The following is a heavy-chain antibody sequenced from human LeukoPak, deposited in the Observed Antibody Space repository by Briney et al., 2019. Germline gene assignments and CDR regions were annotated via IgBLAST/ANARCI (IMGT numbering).Heavy chain of an antibody. Sequence: ASVKVSFKASVGTFSSYAISWVRQAPGQGLEWMGGIIPIFGTANYAQKFQGRVTITADESTSTAYMELSSLRSEDTAVYYCARGVNRYDFWSGYSNFDYWGQGTLVTVS. D-gene: IGHD3-3*01. CDR3: ARGVNRYDFWSGYSNFDY. J-gene: IGHJ4*02. V-gene: IGHV1-69*13. CDR1: VGTFSSYA. CDR2: IIPIFGTA.